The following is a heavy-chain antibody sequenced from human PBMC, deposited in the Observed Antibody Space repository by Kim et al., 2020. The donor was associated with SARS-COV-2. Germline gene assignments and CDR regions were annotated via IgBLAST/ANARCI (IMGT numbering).Heavy chain of an antibody. Sequence: GESLKISCKGSGYSFTSYWISWVRQMPGKGLEWMGRIDPSDSYTNYSPSFQGHVTISADKSISTAYLQWSSLKASDTAMYYCARQSGGGRELDAFDIWGQGTMVTVSS. V-gene: IGHV5-10-1*01. J-gene: IGHJ3*02. CDR1: GYSFTSYW. D-gene: IGHD1-26*01. CDR3: ARQSGGGRELDAFDI. CDR2: IDPSDSYT.